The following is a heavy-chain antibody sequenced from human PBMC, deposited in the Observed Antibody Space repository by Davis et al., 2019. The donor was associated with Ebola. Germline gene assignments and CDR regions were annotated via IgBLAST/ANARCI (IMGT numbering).Heavy chain of an antibody. J-gene: IGHJ1*01. Sequence: PGGSLRLSCAASGFTFDDYAMHWVRQAPGKGLEWVSGISWNSGSIGYADSVKGRFTISRDNAKNSLYLQMNSLRAEDTALYYCAKGEASYGDYVKYFQHWGQGTLVTVSS. CDR2: ISWNSGSI. V-gene: IGHV3-9*01. CDR3: AKGEASYGDYVKYFQH. D-gene: IGHD4-17*01. CDR1: GFTFDDYA.